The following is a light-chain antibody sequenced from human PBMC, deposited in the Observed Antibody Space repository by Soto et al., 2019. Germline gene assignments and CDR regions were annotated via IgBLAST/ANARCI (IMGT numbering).Light chain of an antibody. V-gene: IGLV2-8*01. CDR3: SSYAGSNSRV. Sequence: QSALTQPPSASGSPGQSVTISCTGTSTDVGAYNYVSWYQQRPGKAPNLMIFEVTKRPSGVPDRFSGSKSGNTASLTVSGVQDDDEGDYYCSSYAGSNSRVFGKGTKVTAL. CDR1: STDVGAYNY. CDR2: EVT. J-gene: IGLJ1*01.